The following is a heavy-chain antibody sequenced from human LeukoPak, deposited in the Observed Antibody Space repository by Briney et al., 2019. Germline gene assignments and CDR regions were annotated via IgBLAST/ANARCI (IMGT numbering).Heavy chain of an antibody. D-gene: IGHD7-27*01. CDR3: ARTNWGYDY. CDR1: GFTVSDHY. CDR2: TYTGGST. Sequence: GGSLRLSCAASGFTVSDHYMTWVRQAPGKGLEWVSITYTGGSTYSADSVKDRFTVSRDSSKNTLYLQMNSLRAEDTAVYYCARTNWGYDYWGQGTLVTVSS. J-gene: IGHJ4*02. V-gene: IGHV3-66*01.